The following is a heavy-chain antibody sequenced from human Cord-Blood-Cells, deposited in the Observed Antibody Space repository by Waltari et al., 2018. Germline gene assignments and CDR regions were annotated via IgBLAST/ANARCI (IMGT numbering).Heavy chain of an antibody. CDR1: GYTFPIYH. V-gene: IGHV1-8*03. J-gene: IGHJ4*02. D-gene: IGHD6-6*01. CDR2: MIPNSSNT. Sequence: VQLVQSGAEVKKPGAPRKVSCEASGYTFPIYHINWVRQATGQGLAWMGWMIPNSSNTGYAQKFQGRVTITRNTSISTAYMELSSLRSEDTAVYYCARHSSSYFDYWGQGTLVTVSS. CDR3: ARHSSSYFDY.